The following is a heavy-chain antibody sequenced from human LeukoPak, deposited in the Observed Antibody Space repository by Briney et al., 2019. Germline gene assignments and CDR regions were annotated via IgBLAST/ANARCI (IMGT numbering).Heavy chain of an antibody. CDR1: GGSISNTRYY. Sequence: SETLSLTCTVSGGSISNTRYYWGWIRQPPGKGLEWIGSIYYTGRTSYNPSLKSRVTISVDTSKNQFSLKLSSVTAADTAVYYCARDDSSSQNNWFDPWGQGTLVTVSS. V-gene: IGHV4-39*07. CDR2: IYYTGRT. D-gene: IGHD6-13*01. J-gene: IGHJ5*02. CDR3: ARDDSSSQNNWFDP.